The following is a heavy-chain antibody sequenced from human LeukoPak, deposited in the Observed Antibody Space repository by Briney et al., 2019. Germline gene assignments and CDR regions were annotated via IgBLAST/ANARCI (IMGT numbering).Heavy chain of an antibody. V-gene: IGHV3-7*05. J-gene: IGHJ4*02. Sequence: GGSLRLSCVVSGLTFSNCRMTWVRQAPGRGLEWVANIKEDGTETSYVGSVRGRFTISRDNAKNSLYLQMNSLRAEDTALYYCARDEFGPLAFWGRGTLVTVSS. CDR1: GLTFSNCR. CDR2: IKEDGTET. D-gene: IGHD3/OR15-3a*01. CDR3: ARDEFGPLAF.